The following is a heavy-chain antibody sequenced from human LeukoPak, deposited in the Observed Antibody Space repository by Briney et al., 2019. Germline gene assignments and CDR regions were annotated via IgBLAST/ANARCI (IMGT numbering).Heavy chain of an antibody. V-gene: IGHV4-59*11. CDR1: GGSISSHY. Sequence: SETLSLTCTVSGGSISSHYWSWIRQPPGKGLEWIGYIYYSGSTNYNPSLKSRVTISVDTSKNQFSLKLSSVTAVDTAVYYCARSRTIFGVVPNWFDPWGQGTLVTVSS. D-gene: IGHD3-3*01. J-gene: IGHJ5*02. CDR2: IYYSGST. CDR3: ARSRTIFGVVPNWFDP.